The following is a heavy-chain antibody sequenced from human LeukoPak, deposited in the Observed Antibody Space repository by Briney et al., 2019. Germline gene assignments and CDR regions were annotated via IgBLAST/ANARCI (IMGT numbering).Heavy chain of an antibody. J-gene: IGHJ4*02. Sequence: GASVKVSCKASGYTFTSYDINWVRQATGQGLEWMGWMSPNSGSTGYAQKFQGRVTMTRNTSISTAYMQLSSLRSEDTAVYYCARGPPNWGFDYWGQGTLVTVSS. V-gene: IGHV1-8*01. D-gene: IGHD7-27*01. CDR3: ARGPPNWGFDY. CDR2: MSPNSGST. CDR1: GYTFTSYD.